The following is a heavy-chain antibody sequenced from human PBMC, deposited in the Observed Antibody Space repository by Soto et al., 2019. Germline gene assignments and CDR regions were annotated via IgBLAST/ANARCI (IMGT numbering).Heavy chain of an antibody. CDR1: GYSFTSYW. CDR3: ARCGSGIHPPYYYYGMDV. V-gene: IGHV5-51*01. CDR2: IYPGDSDT. Sequence: PGESLKISCKGSGYSFTSYWIGWVRQMPGKGLEWMGIIYPGDSDTRYSPSFQGQVTISADKSISTAYLQWSSLKASDTAMYYCARCGSGIHPPYYYYGMDVWGQGTTVTVSS. J-gene: IGHJ6*02. D-gene: IGHD3-10*01.